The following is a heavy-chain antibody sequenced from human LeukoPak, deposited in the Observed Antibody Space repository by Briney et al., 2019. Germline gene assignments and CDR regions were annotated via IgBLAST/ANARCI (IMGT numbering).Heavy chain of an antibody. V-gene: IGHV3-23*01. CDR1: GFTFTNHG. J-gene: IGHJ4*02. D-gene: IGHD2-2*03. Sequence: GGYLRLSCAASGFTFTNHGMSWVRQALGKGLEWVSAITGSGDRTYYADSVKGRFTISRDNSKNTLYLQMNSLRAEDTALYYCAKDRMDPVNYWGQGTLVTVPS. CDR2: ITGSGDRT. CDR3: AKDRMDPVNY.